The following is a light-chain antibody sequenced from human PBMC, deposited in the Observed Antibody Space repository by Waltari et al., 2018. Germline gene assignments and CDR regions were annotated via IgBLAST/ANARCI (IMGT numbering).Light chain of an antibody. CDR3: SSYGGSTSVDVV. V-gene: IGLV2-8*01. CDR2: EVS. CDR1: SSDVGGYNY. Sequence: QSALTQPPSASGSPGQSVTIPCTGTSSDVGGYNYVSWYRQHPGKAPELMIFEVSKRPARVPGRFSGSESGNTASLTVSGSQAGDEADYTGSSYGGSTSVDVVFGGGTKLTVL. J-gene: IGLJ2*01.